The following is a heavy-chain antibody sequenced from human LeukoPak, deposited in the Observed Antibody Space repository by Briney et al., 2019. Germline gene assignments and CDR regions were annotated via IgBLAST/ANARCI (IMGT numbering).Heavy chain of an antibody. V-gene: IGHV3-23*01. J-gene: IGHJ4*02. CDR2: ISGGGGNT. D-gene: IGHD2-15*01. Sequence: GGSLRLSCAASGFTFSNYAMTWVRQAPGMGLEWVSSISGGGGNTYYADSVKGRFTISRDNSKNTLFLQMNSLRAEDTAIFYCAKSWWAFFDSFGCAPPDYWGQGTLVTVSS. CDR3: AKSWWAFFDSFGCAPPDY. CDR1: GFTFSNYA.